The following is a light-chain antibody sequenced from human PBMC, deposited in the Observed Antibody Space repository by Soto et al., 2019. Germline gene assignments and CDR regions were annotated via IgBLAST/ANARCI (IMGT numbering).Light chain of an antibody. CDR1: QSVSSC. CDR2: DAS. Sequence: EIVLTQSPATLSLSPGERATLSCRASQSVSSCLAWYQQKPGQAPRLLIYDASNRATGIPARFSGSGSGTDFTLTISSLEPEDFAVYYCQQRSSWPRLTFGGGTKVEIK. J-gene: IGKJ4*01. CDR3: QQRSSWPRLT. V-gene: IGKV3-11*01.